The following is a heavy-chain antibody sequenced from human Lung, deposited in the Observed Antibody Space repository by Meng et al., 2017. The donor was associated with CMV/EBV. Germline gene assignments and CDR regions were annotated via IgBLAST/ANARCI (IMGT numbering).Heavy chain of an antibody. CDR2: TYYSGST. D-gene: IGHD5-18*01. Sequence: LXCTVSGGSISSYYWSWIRQPPGKGLEWIGYTYYSGSTNYNPSLKSRVTISVDTSKNQFSLTLSSVTAADTAVYYWARGARRLNSPYHYYYGMDVXGQGXTVTVSS. CDR1: GGSISSYY. V-gene: IGHV4-59*01. J-gene: IGHJ6*02. CDR3: ARGARRLNSPYHYYYGMDV.